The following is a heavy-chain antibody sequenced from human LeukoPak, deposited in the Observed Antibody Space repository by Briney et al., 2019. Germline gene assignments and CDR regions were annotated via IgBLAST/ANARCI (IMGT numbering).Heavy chain of an antibody. V-gene: IGHV4-59*12. CDR1: GGSISSYY. Sequence: SETLSLTCTVSGGSISSYYWSWIRQPPGKGLEWIGYIYYSGSTNYNPSLKSRVTISVDTSKNQFSLKLSSVTAADTAVYYCARGRITMVRGTRYNWFDPWGQGTLVTVSS. J-gene: IGHJ5*02. CDR2: IYYSGST. D-gene: IGHD3-10*01. CDR3: ARGRITMVRGTRYNWFDP.